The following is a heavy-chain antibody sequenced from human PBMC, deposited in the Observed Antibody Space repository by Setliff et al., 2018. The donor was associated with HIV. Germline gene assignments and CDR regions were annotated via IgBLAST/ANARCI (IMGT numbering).Heavy chain of an antibody. Sequence: ASVKVSCKASGYTFSRYGISWVRQAPGQGLEWMGWISGYNGNTKYVQKFQGRVTMTTDTSTSTAYMELRSLRSDDTAVYYCARDRWELLRRPEYFQHWGQGALVTVSS. J-gene: IGHJ1*01. CDR2: ISGYNGNT. D-gene: IGHD1-26*01. V-gene: IGHV1-18*01. CDR3: ARDRWELLRRPEYFQH. CDR1: GYTFSRYG.